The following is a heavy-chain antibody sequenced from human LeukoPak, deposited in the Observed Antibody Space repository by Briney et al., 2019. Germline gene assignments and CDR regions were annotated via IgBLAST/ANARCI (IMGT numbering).Heavy chain of an antibody. CDR3: ARDMTEYSSSGDY. CDR1: GGSISSSDYY. V-gene: IGHV4-39*02. D-gene: IGHD6-13*01. J-gene: IGHJ4*02. Sequence: SETLSLTCTVSGGSISSSDYYWGWIRQPPGKGLEWIASIYYSGTTHYNPSLKSRVTMSVDTSKNQFSLKLSSVTAADTAVYYCARDMTEYSSSGDYWGQGTLVTVSS. CDR2: IYYSGTT.